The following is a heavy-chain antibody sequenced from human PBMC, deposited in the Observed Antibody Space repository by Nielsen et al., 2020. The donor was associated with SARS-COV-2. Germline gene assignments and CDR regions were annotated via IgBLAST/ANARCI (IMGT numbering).Heavy chain of an antibody. J-gene: IGHJ3*02. CDR3: AKDDVVRGDAYDI. CDR2: TSASGAST. CDR1: GFTFNIYA. D-gene: IGHD3-10*01. V-gene: IGHV3-23*01. Sequence: GEPLKISCAASGFTFNIYAMAWVRRAPGRGLEWVSGTSASGASTYYADSVKGRFSISRDNSRNTLYLQMNSLRVEDTAIYFCAKDDVVRGDAYDIWGQGTVVTVSS.